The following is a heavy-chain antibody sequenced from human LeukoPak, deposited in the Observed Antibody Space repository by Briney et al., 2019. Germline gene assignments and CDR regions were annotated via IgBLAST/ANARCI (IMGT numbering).Heavy chain of an antibody. CDR2: IKQDGSEK. V-gene: IGHV3-7*01. Sequence: GGSLRLSCAASGFTFSSYWMNWVRQAPRKGLEWVASIKQDGSEKSYVDFVEGRFTISRDNAKNSLYLQMNSLRAEDTAVYYCARDANWARDYWGQGTLVTVSS. CDR3: ARDANWARDY. CDR1: GFTFSSYW. J-gene: IGHJ4*02. D-gene: IGHD7-27*01.